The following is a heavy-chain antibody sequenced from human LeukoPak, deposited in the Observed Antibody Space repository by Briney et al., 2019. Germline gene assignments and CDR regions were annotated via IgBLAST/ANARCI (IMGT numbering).Heavy chain of an antibody. CDR2: INSDGSST. CDR1: GFTFSRYW. Sequence: GGSLRLSCAASGFTFSRYWMHWVRQAPGKGLVWVSRINSDGSSTSYADSVKGRFTISRDNAKNTLYLQMNSLRAEDTAVYYCARGEPQTYYDSSGVDYWGQGTLVTVSS. J-gene: IGHJ4*02. CDR3: ARGEPQTYYDSSGVDY. D-gene: IGHD3-22*01. V-gene: IGHV3-74*01.